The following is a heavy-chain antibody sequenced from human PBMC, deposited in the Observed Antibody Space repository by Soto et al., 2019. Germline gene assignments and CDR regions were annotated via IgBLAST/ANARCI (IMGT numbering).Heavy chain of an antibody. CDR3: AREPRYCRGSSCSITGDAFDI. Sequence: EVQLVESGGGLVQPGGSLRLSCTASGFIVSDTYMNWVRQAPGKGLEWVSVISNRGDTHYADSVRGRFSLSRDISDNTLHLQMNNLRVEDTAVYYCAREPRYCRGSSCSITGDAFDIWGQGTMVTVSS. D-gene: IGHD2-15*01. J-gene: IGHJ3*02. CDR2: ISNRGDT. V-gene: IGHV3-66*01. CDR1: GFIVSDTY.